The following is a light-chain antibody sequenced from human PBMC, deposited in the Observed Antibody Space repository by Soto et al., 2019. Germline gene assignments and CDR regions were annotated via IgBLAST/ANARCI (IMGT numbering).Light chain of an antibody. CDR1: RSDVGGYNY. CDR2: DVS. Sequence: QSALTQPASVSGSPGQSITISCTGTRSDVGGYNYVSWYQQHPGKAPKLMIYDVSNRPSGVSNRFSGSKSGNTASLTISGLQAEDEADYYCSSYTSSSTPFLFGTGTKLTVL. V-gene: IGLV2-14*01. CDR3: SSYTSSSTPFL. J-gene: IGLJ1*01.